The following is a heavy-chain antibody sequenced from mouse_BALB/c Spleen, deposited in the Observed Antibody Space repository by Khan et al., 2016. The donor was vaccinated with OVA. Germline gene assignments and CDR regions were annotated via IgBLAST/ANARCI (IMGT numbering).Heavy chain of an antibody. CDR3: TRFGNLFAY. CDR2: IYPGNSDT. Sequence: EVQLQQSGTVLARPGTSVKMSCKASGYTFTSYWMHWVKQRPGQGLEWIGAIYPGNSDTSYNQKFKGKAKLTAVTSTSTAYMDLSSLTNDVAAVYYCTRFGNLFAYWGQGTLVTVSA. CDR1: GYTFTSYW. V-gene: IGHV1-5*01. D-gene: IGHD2-1*01. J-gene: IGHJ3*01.